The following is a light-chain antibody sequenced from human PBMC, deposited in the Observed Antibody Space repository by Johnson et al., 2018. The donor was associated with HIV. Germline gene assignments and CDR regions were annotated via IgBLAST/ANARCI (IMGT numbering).Light chain of an antibody. V-gene: IGLV1-51*01. J-gene: IGLJ1*01. CDR2: DNN. CDR3: GTWDSSLSAYV. Sequence: QSMLTQPPSVSAAPGQKVTISCSGSSSNIGNNYVSWYQQLPGTAPKLLIYDNNKRPSGIPARFSGSKSGTSATLGITGLQTGDEADYYCGTWDSSLSAYVFGPGTKVTVL. CDR1: SSNIGNNY.